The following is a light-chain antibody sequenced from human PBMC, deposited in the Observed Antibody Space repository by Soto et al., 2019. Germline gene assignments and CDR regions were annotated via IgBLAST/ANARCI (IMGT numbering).Light chain of an antibody. CDR1: QSVSSY. CDR3: QQRSNWPLT. CDR2: DAS. Sequence: EIVLTQSPATLSLSPGERATLSCRASQSVSSYLAWYQQKPGQAPRLLIYDASNRATGIPARLSGSGSGTDFTLTISSLETEDFAVYYWQQRSNWPLTFGGGTKVEIK. V-gene: IGKV3-11*01. J-gene: IGKJ4*01.